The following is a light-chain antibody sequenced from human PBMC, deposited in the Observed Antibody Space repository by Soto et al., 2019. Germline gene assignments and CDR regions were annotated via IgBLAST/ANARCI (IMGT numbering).Light chain of an antibody. CDR2: TAS. Sequence: EIVMTQSPATLSVSPCERATLSFSASQSVSRNYLAWYQQKPGQAPRLLIYTASRRATGIPDRFSGSGSGTDFTLTISRLEPEDSAVYYCQQYSRAPITFGQGTRLEIK. CDR1: QSVSRNY. J-gene: IGKJ5*01. CDR3: QQYSRAPIT. V-gene: IGKV3-20*01.